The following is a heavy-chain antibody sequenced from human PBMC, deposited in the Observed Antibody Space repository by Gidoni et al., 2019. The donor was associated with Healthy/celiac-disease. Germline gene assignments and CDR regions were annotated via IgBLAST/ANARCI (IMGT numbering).Heavy chain of an antibody. Sequence: EVQLVESGGGLVKPGRSLRLSCTASGFTFGDYAMSWFRQAPGKGLEWVGFIRSKAYGGTTEYAASVKGRFTISRDDSKSIAYLQMNSLKTEDTAVYYCTTSGGGLLEWLFFYGMDVWGQGTTVTVSS. J-gene: IGHJ6*02. V-gene: IGHV3-49*05. D-gene: IGHD3-3*01. CDR1: GFTFGDYA. CDR2: IRSKAYGGTT. CDR3: TTSGGGLLEWLFFYGMDV.